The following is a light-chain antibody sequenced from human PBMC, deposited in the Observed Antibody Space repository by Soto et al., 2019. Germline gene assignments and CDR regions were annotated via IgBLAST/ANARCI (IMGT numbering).Light chain of an antibody. Sequence: SYELTQPPSVSVGPGKTASITCGGDNIGSKLVHWYRQKPGQAPMLVIFYDSDRPSGIAERLSGSNSGNTATLTISRVEGGDEADYYCQVWDSSSDLYVFGTGTKLTVL. CDR3: QVWDSSSDLYV. V-gene: IGLV3-21*04. J-gene: IGLJ1*01. CDR2: YDS. CDR1: NIGSKL.